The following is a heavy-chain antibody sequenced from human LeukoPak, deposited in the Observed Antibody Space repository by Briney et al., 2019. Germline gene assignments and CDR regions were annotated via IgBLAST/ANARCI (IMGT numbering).Heavy chain of an antibody. D-gene: IGHD3-22*01. V-gene: IGHV1-69*13. CDR3: ARGSKTYYYDSSGYVFDY. CDR2: IIPIFGKA. CDR1: GGTFSSYA. Sequence: SVKVSCKASGGTFSSYAISWVRQAPGQGLEWMGGIIPIFGKANYAQKFQGRVTITADESTSTAYMELSSLRSEDTAVYYCARGSKTYYYDSSGYVFDYWGQGTLVTVSS. J-gene: IGHJ4*02.